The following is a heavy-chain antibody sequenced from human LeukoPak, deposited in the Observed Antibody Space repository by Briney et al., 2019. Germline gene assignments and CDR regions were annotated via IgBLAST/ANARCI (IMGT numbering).Heavy chain of an antibody. CDR1: GFSFREYW. Sequence: GGSLRLSCAASGFSFREYWMTWGRQAPGKRPEWVANMNPHGSERYYVDSVRGRFTISRDNDRNSVYLEMNSLRAEDTAVYYCAKGGYSLDYWGQGTLVTVSS. D-gene: IGHD6-13*01. CDR3: AKGGYSLDY. V-gene: IGHV3-7*03. CDR2: MNPHGSER. J-gene: IGHJ4*02.